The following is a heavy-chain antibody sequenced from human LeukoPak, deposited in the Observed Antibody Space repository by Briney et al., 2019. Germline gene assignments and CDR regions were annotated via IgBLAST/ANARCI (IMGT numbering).Heavy chain of an antibody. V-gene: IGHV3-11*01. CDR3: ASGRYYYDSSGPFGSY. CDR1: EFTFSDYY. D-gene: IGHD3-22*01. Sequence: PGGSLRLSCAASEFTFSDYYMSWIRQAPGKGLEWVSYISSSGSTIYYADSVKGRFTISRDNAKNSLYLQMNSLRAEDTAVYYCASGRYYYDSSGPFGSYWGQGTLVTVSS. J-gene: IGHJ4*02. CDR2: ISSSGSTI.